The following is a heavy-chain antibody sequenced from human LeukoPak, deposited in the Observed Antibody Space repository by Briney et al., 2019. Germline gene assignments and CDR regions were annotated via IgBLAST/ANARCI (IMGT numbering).Heavy chain of an antibody. D-gene: IGHD4-17*01. J-gene: IGHJ4*02. CDR1: GGTFSSYA. V-gene: IGHV1-69*04. CDR3: ARGGYGDYPRWDY. CDR2: IIPILGIA. Sequence: ASVKVSCKASGGTFSSYAISWVRQAPGQGLEWMGRIIPILGIANYAQKFQGRVTITADKSTSTAYMELSSLRSEDTAVYYCARGGYGDYPRWDYWGQGTLVTVSS.